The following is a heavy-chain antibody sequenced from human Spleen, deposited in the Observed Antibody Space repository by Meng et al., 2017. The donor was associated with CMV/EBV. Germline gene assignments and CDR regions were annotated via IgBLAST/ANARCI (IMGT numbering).Heavy chain of an antibody. CDR2: ISGDTNDI. J-gene: IGHJ4*02. CDR3: ARTYGDYGSAYYFDY. Sequence: GESLKISCAASGFIFRSDNIDWVRQAPGKGLEWVSSISGDTNDIYYAESMKGRFTISIDKPKISLFLQVNSLRGEDTAVYYCARTYGDYGSAYYFDYWGQGTLVTVSS. CDR1: GFIFRSDN. V-gene: IGHV3-21*06. D-gene: IGHD4-17*01.